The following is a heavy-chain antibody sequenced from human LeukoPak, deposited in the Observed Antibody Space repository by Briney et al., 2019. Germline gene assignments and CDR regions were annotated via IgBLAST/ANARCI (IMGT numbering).Heavy chain of an antibody. Sequence: GGSLRLSCAASGFTFSSYAMHWVRQAPGKGLEWEAVISYDGSNKYYADSVKGRFTISRDNSKNTLYLQMNSLRAEDTAVYYCARDPYSSSWYPYYYYGMDVWGQGTTVTVSS. J-gene: IGHJ6*02. D-gene: IGHD6-13*01. CDR2: ISYDGSNK. CDR1: GFTFSSYA. CDR3: ARDPYSSSWYPYYYYGMDV. V-gene: IGHV3-30-3*01.